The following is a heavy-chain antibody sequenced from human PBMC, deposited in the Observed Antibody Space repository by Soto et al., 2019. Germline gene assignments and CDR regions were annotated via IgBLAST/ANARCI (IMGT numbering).Heavy chain of an antibody. D-gene: IGHD5-18*01. Sequence: SETLSLTCSVSGDSISDYYWSWIRQPPGKGLEWIGYIDNSGTSNYKTSLKGRVSISVDTSKNQFSLELTSVTAADSAVYYCARVAKGSLWFPYFDHWGQGTLVTVSS. J-gene: IGHJ4*02. CDR2: IDNSGTS. V-gene: IGHV4-59*01. CDR3: ARVAKGSLWFPYFDH. CDR1: GDSISDYY.